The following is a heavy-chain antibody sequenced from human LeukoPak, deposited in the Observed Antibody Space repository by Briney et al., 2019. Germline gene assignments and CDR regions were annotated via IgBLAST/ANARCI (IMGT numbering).Heavy chain of an antibody. J-gene: IGHJ5*02. CDR3: ATLPHYGSRAHKNWFDP. V-gene: IGHV5-51*01. D-gene: IGHD3-10*01. CDR1: GYSFTSYW. Sequence: GESLKISCQGSGYSFTSYWIGWVRQMPGKGLEWMGIIYPGDSDTRYSPSFQGQVTISADKSISTAYLQWSSLKASDTAMYYCATLPHYGSRAHKNWFDPWGQGTLVTVSS. CDR2: IYPGDSDT.